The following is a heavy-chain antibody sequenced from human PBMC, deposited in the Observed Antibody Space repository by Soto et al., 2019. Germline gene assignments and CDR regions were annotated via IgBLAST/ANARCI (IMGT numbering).Heavy chain of an antibody. J-gene: IGHJ4*02. V-gene: IGHV3-11*01. Sequence: GGSLRLSCAASGFIFSDYYMSWIRQAPGKGLEWVSYISGSGSTIYYADSVKGRFTISRDNSRTTLYLQMTGLTFDDTAVYYCAAYADGPYRPPYDYWGQGTQVTVSS. CDR2: ISGSGSTI. CDR3: AAYADGPYRPPYDY. D-gene: IGHD3-16*02. CDR1: GFIFSDYY.